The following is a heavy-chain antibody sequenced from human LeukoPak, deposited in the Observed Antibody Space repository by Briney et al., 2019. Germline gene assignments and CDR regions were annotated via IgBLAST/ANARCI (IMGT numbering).Heavy chain of an antibody. D-gene: IGHD3-22*01. J-gene: IGHJ4*02. Sequence: PGRSLRLSCAASGFTFSSYGMHWVRQAPGKGLEWVAFIRYDGSNKYYADSVKGRFTISRDNSKNTLYLQMNSLRAEDTAVYYCAKDSYYDSSGYLPDYWGQGTLVTVSS. CDR2: IRYDGSNK. CDR3: AKDSYYDSSGYLPDY. V-gene: IGHV3-30*02. CDR1: GFTFSSYG.